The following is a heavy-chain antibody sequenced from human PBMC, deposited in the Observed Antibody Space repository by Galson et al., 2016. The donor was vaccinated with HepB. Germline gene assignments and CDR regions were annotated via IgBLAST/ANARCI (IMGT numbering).Heavy chain of an antibody. D-gene: IGHD6-25*01. CDR3: GKEMDAHRAAGGRTFDP. V-gene: IGHV3-23*01. Sequence: SLRLSCAASGFTFTSCTMSWVRQAPGKGLEWVSAIRASGDGTYYADSVKGRFTISRDNSKDTLYLQMNSLRAEDTAMYYCGKEMDAHRAAGGRTFDPWGQGTLVTVSS. CDR2: IRASGDGT. J-gene: IGHJ5*02. CDR1: GFTFTSCT.